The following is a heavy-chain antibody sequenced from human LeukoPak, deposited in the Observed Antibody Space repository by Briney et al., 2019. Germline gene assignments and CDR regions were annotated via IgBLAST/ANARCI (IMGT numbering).Heavy chain of an antibody. CDR3: ARLPLSSGRPYYFDY. CDR2: IYYSGST. Sequence: SETLSLTCTVSGGSISSSRYYWGWIRQPPGKGLEWIGSIYYSGSTYYNPSLKSRVTISVDTSKNQFSLKLSSVTAADTAVYYCARLPLSSGRPYYFDYWGQGTLVTVSS. D-gene: IGHD6-19*01. V-gene: IGHV4-39*01. CDR1: GGSISSSRYY. J-gene: IGHJ4*02.